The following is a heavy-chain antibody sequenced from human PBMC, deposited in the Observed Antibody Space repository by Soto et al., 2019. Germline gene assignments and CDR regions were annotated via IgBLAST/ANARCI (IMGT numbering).Heavy chain of an antibody. CDR3: AREDGYDSSGYAGAFDI. D-gene: IGHD3-22*01. CDR1: GFTFSSYW. Sequence: PGGALRLSCAASGFTFSSYWMSLVRQAPGEGLEWVANIKQDGSEKYYVDSVKGRFTISRDNAKNSLYLQMNSLRAEDTAVYYCAREDGYDSSGYAGAFDIWGQGTMVTVSS. J-gene: IGHJ3*02. CDR2: IKQDGSEK. V-gene: IGHV3-7*03.